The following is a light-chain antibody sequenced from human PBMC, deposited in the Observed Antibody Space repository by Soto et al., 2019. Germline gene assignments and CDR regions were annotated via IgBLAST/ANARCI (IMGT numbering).Light chain of an antibody. CDR3: QHYGASPWM. V-gene: IGKV3-20*01. CDR1: QSLRSS. J-gene: IGKJ1*01. Sequence: MTQSPDTLSVSLVERATLYCRASQSLRSSLAWYQQKPGQAPRLLIYDASTRATGISDRFSGSGSGTDFTLTISRLEPEDFAVYYCQHYGASPWMFGQGTKVDIK. CDR2: DAS.